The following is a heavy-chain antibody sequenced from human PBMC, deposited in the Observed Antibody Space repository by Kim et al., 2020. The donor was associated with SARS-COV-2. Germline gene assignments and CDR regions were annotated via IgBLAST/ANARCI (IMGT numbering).Heavy chain of an antibody. Sequence: SETLSLTCTVSGGSISSGCYYWSWIRQHPGKGLEWIGYIYYSGSTYYNPSLKSRVTISVDTSKNQFSLKLSSVTAADTAVYYCARARGGTMIVVVIGAFDIWGQGTMVTVSS. D-gene: IGHD3-22*01. CDR3: ARARGGTMIVVVIGAFDI. J-gene: IGHJ3*02. CDR2: IYYSGST. CDR1: GGSISSGCYY. V-gene: IGHV4-31*03.